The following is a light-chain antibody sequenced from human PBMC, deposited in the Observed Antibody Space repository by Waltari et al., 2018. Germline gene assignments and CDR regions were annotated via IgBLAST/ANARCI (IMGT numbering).Light chain of an antibody. V-gene: IGLV3-27*01. J-gene: IGLJ3*02. CDR1: LVSNHY. CDR3: YSAPDGNWV. CDR2: KDN. Sequence: SFELTQPSSVSVSPGQTANITCSGPLVSNHYLRWFQQKSGQAPALLIYKDNERLSGIPDRFAAASSGTTGTLTITGAQIEDEADYYCYSAPDGNWVFGGGTKLTVL.